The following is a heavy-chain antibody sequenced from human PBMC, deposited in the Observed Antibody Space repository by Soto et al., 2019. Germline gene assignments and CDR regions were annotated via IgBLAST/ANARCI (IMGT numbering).Heavy chain of an antibody. V-gene: IGHV3-15*01. CDR2: IKSETDGGTT. J-gene: IGHJ3*01. D-gene: IGHD1-1*01. Sequence: AASGFTFSNAWMSWVRQAPGKGLEWVGRIKSETDGGTTDYAAPVKGRFTISRHDSKNPLYLQINSLKTEDTAVYYCTTGVGYNWNADDAFDFWGQGKMVTVSS. CDR3: TTGVGYNWNADDAFDF. CDR1: GFTFSNAW.